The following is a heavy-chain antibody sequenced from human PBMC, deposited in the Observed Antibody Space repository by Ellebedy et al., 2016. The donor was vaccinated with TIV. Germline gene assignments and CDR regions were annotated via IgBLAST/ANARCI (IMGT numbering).Heavy chain of an antibody. CDR3: ARALLQYSSSWYLGVGGMDV. D-gene: IGHD6-13*01. Sequence: GGSLRLSCAASGFTFSSYSMNWVRQAPGKGLEWVSYISSSSSTIYYADSVKGRFTISRDNAKNSLYLQMNSLRDEDTAVYYCARALLQYSSSWYLGVGGMDVWGQGTTVTVSS. V-gene: IGHV3-48*02. CDR1: GFTFSSYS. J-gene: IGHJ6*02. CDR2: ISSSSSTI.